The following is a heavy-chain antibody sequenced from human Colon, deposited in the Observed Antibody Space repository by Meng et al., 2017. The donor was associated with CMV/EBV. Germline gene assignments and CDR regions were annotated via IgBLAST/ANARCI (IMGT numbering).Heavy chain of an antibody. V-gene: IGHV3-48*03. Sequence: GESLKISCAASGFTFSTYEMSWVRQAPGKGLEWLSSISTSGTNIYYGDSVKGRFTVSRDDARDSLYLQLNSLRADDTALYYCARDMGFLGGTFDYWGQGTLVTVS. CDR3: ARDMGFLGGTFDY. J-gene: IGHJ4*02. CDR1: GFTFSTYE. CDR2: ISTSGTNI. D-gene: IGHD1-26*01.